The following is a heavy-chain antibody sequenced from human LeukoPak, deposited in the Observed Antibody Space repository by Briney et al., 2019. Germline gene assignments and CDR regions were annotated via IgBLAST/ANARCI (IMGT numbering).Heavy chain of an antibody. V-gene: IGHV3-23*05. CDR3: AKGSANARPYYFDY. Sequence: HPGGSLRLSCAASGFIFRSYGMNWVRQAPGKGLEWVSGIYKNGRERYADSVKGRFTISRDNSKNTLFLQMNSLRAEDTAIYYCAKGSANARPYYFDYWGQGTLVTVSS. CDR1: GFIFRSYG. D-gene: IGHD2-15*01. J-gene: IGHJ4*02. CDR2: IYKNGRER.